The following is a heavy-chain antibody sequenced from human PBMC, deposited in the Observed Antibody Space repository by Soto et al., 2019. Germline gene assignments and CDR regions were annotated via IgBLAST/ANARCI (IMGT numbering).Heavy chain of an antibody. J-gene: IGHJ4*02. V-gene: IGHV3-53*01. D-gene: IGHD5-12*01. CDR3: ARGSHTGHDWDY. Sequence: QPGGSLRLSCAASGFSFSSSELTWVRQAPGKGLEWVSVIYTGGGTYYTDSVKGRFTISRDISRNTLNLQMDSLRAEDTAVYYCARGSHTGHDWDYWGQGTLVTVSS. CDR2: IYTGGGT. CDR1: GFSFSSSE.